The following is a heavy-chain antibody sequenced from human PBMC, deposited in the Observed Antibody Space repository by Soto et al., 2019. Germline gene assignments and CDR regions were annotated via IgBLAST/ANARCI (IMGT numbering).Heavy chain of an antibody. CDR3: ARSARRSYYDFWSGYYSDY. J-gene: IGHJ4*02. Sequence: TLSLTCTVSGGSISSYYWSWIRQPPGKGLEWIGYIYYSGSTNYNPSLKSRVTISVDTSKNQFSLKLSSVTAADTAVYYCARSARRSYYDFWSGYYSDYWGQGTLVTVSS. CDR2: IYYSGST. CDR1: GGSISSYY. V-gene: IGHV4-59*08. D-gene: IGHD3-3*01.